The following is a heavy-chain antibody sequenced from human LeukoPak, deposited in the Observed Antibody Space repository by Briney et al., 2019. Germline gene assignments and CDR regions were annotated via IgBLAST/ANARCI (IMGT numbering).Heavy chain of an antibody. CDR1: GGSISSYY. CDR3: ARAPADCSGGSCYGWFDP. J-gene: IGHJ5*02. Sequence: PSETLSLTCTVSGGSISSYYWSWIRQPPGKGLEWIGYIYYSGSTNYNPSLKSRVTISVDTSKNQFSLKLSSVTAADTAVYYCARAPADCSGGSCYGWFDPWGQGTLVTVSS. CDR2: IYYSGST. V-gene: IGHV4-59*01. D-gene: IGHD2-15*01.